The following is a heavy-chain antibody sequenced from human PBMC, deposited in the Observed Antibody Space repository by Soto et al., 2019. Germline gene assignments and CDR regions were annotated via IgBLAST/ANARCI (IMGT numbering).Heavy chain of an antibody. J-gene: IGHJ4*02. Sequence: SETLSLTCTVSGGSISSGGYYWSWIRQHPGKGLEWIGYIYYSGSTYYNPSLKSRVTISVDTSKNQFSLKLSSVTAADTAVYYCARADFDWLLYYFDYWGQGTLVTVS. V-gene: IGHV4-31*03. CDR3: ARADFDWLLYYFDY. D-gene: IGHD3-9*01. CDR1: GGSISSGGYY. CDR2: IYYSGST.